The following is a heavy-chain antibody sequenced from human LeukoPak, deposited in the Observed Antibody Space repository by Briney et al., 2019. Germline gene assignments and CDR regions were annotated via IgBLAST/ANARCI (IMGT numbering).Heavy chain of an antibody. J-gene: IGHJ4*02. CDR2: IYTSGST. V-gene: IGHV4-61*02. CDR3: ARDLVVISLYYFDY. CDR1: GGSISSGSYY. D-gene: IGHD3-22*01. Sequence: SETLSLTCTVSGGSISSGSYYWSWIRQPAGKGLEWIGRIYTSGSTNYNPSLKSRVTISVDTSKNQFSLKLSSVTAADTAVYYCARDLVVISLYYFDYWGQGTLVTVSS.